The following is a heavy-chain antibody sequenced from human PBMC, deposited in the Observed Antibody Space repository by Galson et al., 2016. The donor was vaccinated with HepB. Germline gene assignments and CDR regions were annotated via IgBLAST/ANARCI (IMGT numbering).Heavy chain of an antibody. Sequence: SETLSLTCTVSGASIGSNNWWSWVRQPPGKGLEWIGEIYHSGSTKYNPSLESRVTILVDKAKNQFSLKVSSVTAADTAVYYCARGVVKFVWGSYRQNYFDYWGQGTLVTVSS. CDR2: IYHSGST. J-gene: IGHJ4*02. V-gene: IGHV4-4*02. CDR1: GASIGSNNW. CDR3: ARGVVKFVWGSYRQNYFDY. D-gene: IGHD3-16*02.